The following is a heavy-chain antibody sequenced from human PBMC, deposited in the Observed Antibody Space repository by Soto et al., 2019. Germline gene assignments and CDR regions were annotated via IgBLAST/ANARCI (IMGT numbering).Heavy chain of an antibody. CDR3: ARLSGITGGGKRFGGGYHSYYAMAV. CDR1: GFTFSSYD. CDR2: INSGGDT. V-gene: IGHV3-13*01. D-gene: IGHD1-20*01. J-gene: IGHJ6*02. Sequence: EVQLVESGGDLVQPGGSLRLSCAASGFTFSSYDMHWVRQVTGEGLEWVSAINSGGDTYYAGSVKGRFTISRENAKNSFYLKRNTLRAEERAVYYCARLSGITGGGKRFGGGYHSYYAMAVGGQGTTVTVSS.